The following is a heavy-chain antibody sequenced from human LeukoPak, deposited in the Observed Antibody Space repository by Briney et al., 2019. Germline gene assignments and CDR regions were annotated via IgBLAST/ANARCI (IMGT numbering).Heavy chain of an antibody. J-gene: IGHJ4*02. V-gene: IGHV3-33*01. CDR3: ARGSESYLQPHFDY. CDR2: IYFDGSKK. CDR1: GLTFSAFG. D-gene: IGHD1-26*01. Sequence: GGSLRLSCAASGLTFSAFGMHWVRQAPGKGLEWLSIIYFDGSKKYYADSVKGRFTISRDNSKNTLYLHMHSLRAEDTAVYYCARGSESYLQPHFDYWGQGTLVTVSS.